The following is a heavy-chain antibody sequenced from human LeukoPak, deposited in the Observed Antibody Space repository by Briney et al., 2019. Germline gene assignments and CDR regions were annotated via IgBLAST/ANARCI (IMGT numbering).Heavy chain of an antibody. D-gene: IGHD7-27*01. CDR1: GGSITSGGYY. CDR3: ARGSTGDKSNN. Sequence: SEPLSFTCTVSGGSITSGGYYWSWIRQLPGKGLEWIGYIYYSGTTSYNPSLKSRLTISLDTSENQFSLKLSSVTAADTAVYYCARGSTGDKSNNWGQGTLVTVSS. V-gene: IGHV4-31*03. CDR2: IYYSGTT. J-gene: IGHJ4*02.